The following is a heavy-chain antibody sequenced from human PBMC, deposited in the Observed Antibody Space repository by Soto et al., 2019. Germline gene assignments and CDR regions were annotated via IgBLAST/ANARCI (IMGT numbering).Heavy chain of an antibody. CDR3: ARGLGYCSGGSCYLDWFDP. V-gene: IGHV1-8*01. J-gene: IGHJ5*02. Sequence: ASVKVSCKASGYTFTRYNINWVRQATEQGLEWMAWMNPNSGNTGYAQKFQGRVTVTRDTSISTAYMELSSLRSEDTAVYYCARGLGYCSGGSCYLDWFDPWGQGTLVTVSS. D-gene: IGHD2-15*01. CDR2: MNPNSGNT. CDR1: GYTFTRYN.